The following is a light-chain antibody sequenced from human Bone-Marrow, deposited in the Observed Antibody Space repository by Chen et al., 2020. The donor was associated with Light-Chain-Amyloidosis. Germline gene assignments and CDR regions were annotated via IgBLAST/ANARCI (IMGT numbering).Light chain of an antibody. Sequence: SYELTQPPSVSVSPGQTARITCSGDDLPTKYAYWYHQKPGQSPVLVIHSDTERPSGSSERFCGSSSWTTAPLTISGGQAEDEAYYHCQSADSSGTYEVIFGGGTKLTVL. CDR3: QSADSSGTYEVI. CDR1: DLPTKY. CDR2: SDT. J-gene: IGLJ2*01. V-gene: IGLV3-25*03.